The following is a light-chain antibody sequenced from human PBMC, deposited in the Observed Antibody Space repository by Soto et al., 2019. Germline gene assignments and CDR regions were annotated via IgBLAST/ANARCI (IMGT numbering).Light chain of an antibody. V-gene: IGKV3-20*01. J-gene: IGKJ3*01. CDR2: GAS. Sequence: IVLTQSPGTLSLSPGERATLSCGASQSVTNNFLAWYQQKPGQAPRLLIYGASSRATGVPDRFSGSGSGRDFSLTISRLERGDFAVYYCQQYGTPLFTFGPGTKVDIE. CDR1: QSVTNNF. CDR3: QQYGTPLFT.